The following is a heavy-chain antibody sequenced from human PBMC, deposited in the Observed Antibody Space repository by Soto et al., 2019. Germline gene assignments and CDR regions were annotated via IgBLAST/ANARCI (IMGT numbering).Heavy chain of an antibody. CDR1: GITYNTYA. CDR3: ARAISGYVT. Sequence: QVQLVQSGPEMKKPGASVKLSCKAYGITYNTYAIHWVRQAPGQGLEWMGWINAGNGDTRISQNFQGRVTLTRDTSASTVYMDLDSLKSEDTGVSYCARAISGYVTWGQGTLVTV. CDR2: INAGNGDT. D-gene: IGHD5-12*01. V-gene: IGHV1-3*01. J-gene: IGHJ4*02.